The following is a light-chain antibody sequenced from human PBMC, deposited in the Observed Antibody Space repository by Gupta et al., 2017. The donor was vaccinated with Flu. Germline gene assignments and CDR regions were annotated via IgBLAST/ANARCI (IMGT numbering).Light chain of an antibody. CDR3: ETWDNTRSAGV. Sequence: SVLTRPPSFSAAPGHKLTISCPGSSCNIASNYVSSYQQHPGTAPKLLIYENNQRPSGRPDRFSGSKSGTSATLAIAGLQTGDEADYYCETWDNTRSAGVFGGGTKLTVL. CDR2: ENN. CDR1: SCNIASNY. V-gene: IGLV1-51*01. J-gene: IGLJ2*01.